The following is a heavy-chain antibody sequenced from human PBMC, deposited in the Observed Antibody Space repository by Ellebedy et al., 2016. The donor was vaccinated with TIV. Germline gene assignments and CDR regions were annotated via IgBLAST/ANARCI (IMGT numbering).Heavy chain of an antibody. CDR1: GFTFSIYW. J-gene: IGHJ2*01. CDR3: ARDDDPNSGYDPYYYCDL. CDR2: TDHDGRVK. Sequence: GESLKISCVTSGFTFSIYWMSWVRQAPGKGLEWVANTDHDGRVKFYVDSVEGRFTISRDNAKNSLYLQMNSLRAEDTAVYYCARDDDPNSGYDPYYYCDLWGRGTLVTVSS. D-gene: IGHD5-12*01. V-gene: IGHV3-7*01.